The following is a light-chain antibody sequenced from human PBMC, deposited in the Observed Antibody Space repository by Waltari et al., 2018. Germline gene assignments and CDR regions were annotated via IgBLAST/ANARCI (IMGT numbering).Light chain of an antibody. J-gene: IGLJ3*02. CDR2: VNGDGSH. CDR3: QTGGFGIWV. CDR1: GGPSTYS. V-gene: IGLV4-69*01. Sequence: QLMLTQSPSASASLGASVKLTCTLSGGPSTYSHAWHQQQPQKGPRYLMKVNGDGSHIKGDGIPDRFSGSSSGAERYLTISSLQSEDEADYYCQTGGFGIWVFGGGTKLTVL.